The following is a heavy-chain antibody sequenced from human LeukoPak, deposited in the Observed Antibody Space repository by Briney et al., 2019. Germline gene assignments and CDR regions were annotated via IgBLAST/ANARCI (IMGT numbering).Heavy chain of an antibody. V-gene: IGHV3-30*18. CDR3: AKSSSWYGVDY. D-gene: IGHD6-13*01. J-gene: IGHJ4*02. CDR1: GFTFSSYG. Sequence: GGSLRLSCAASGFTFSSYGMHWVRQAPGKGLEWVAVISYDGSNKYYADSVKGRFTISRDNSKNTLYLQMNSLRAEDTAVCYCAKSSSWYGVDYWGQGTLVTVSS. CDR2: ISYDGSNK.